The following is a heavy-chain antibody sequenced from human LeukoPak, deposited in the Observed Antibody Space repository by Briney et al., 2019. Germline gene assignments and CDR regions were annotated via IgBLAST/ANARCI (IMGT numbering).Heavy chain of an antibody. D-gene: IGHD3-22*01. CDR3: TRDRKKREYYYDSSGLW. CDR1: GFTFSSYG. V-gene: IGHV3-30*02. Sequence: GGSLRLSCAASGFTFSSYGMHWVRQAPGKGLEWVAFIRYDGSNKYYADSVKGRFTISRDNSKNTLYLQMNSLRAEDTAVYYCTRDRKKREYYYDSSGLWWGQGTLVTVSS. CDR2: IRYDGSNK. J-gene: IGHJ4*02.